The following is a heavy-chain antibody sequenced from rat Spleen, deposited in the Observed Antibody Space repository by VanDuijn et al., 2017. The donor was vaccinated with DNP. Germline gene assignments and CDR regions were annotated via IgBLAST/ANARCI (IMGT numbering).Heavy chain of an antibody. Sequence: EVLLQESGPGLVKPSQSLSLTCSVTGFSITKNFKWSWIRKFPGNKLEWMGYVTNAGSTEYNPSLKSRISITTDTSNNHFFLQLNSVATEDTATYYCAIQLGVFDYWDQGVMVTVSS. CDR1: GFSITKNFK. V-gene: IGHV3-3*01. J-gene: IGHJ2*01. D-gene: IGHD5-1*01. CDR3: AIQLGVFDY. CDR2: VTNAGST.